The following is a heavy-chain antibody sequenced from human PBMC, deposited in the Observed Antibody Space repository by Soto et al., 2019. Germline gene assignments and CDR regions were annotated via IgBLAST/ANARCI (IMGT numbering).Heavy chain of an antibody. D-gene: IGHD2-2*01. CDR2: IYYSGST. V-gene: IGHV4-31*03. Sequence: SETLSLTCTVSGGSINSGGFYWSWIRQHPGKGLEWIGYIYYSGSTYYNPSLKSRVIISVDTSKNQFSLRLRSVTAADTAVYYCARSPAYFDYWGQGTPVTVSS. CDR1: GGSINSGGFY. J-gene: IGHJ4*02. CDR3: ARSPAYFDY.